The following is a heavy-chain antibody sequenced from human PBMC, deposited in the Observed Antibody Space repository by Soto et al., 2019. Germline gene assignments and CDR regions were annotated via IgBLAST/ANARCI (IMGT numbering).Heavy chain of an antibody. D-gene: IGHD2-15*01. CDR3: TRSWGQLLLLHYFDY. CDR1: GFTFSGSA. Sequence: EVQLVESGGGLVQPGGSLKLSCAASGFTFSGSAMHWVRQASGKGLEWVGRIRSKANSYATAYAASVKGRFTISRDDSKNTAYLQMNSLKTEDTAVYYCTRSWGQLLLLHYFDYWGQGTLVTVSS. J-gene: IGHJ4*02. V-gene: IGHV3-73*01. CDR2: IRSKANSYAT.